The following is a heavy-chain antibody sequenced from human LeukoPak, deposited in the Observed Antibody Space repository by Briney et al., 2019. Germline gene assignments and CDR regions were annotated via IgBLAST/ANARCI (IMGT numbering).Heavy chain of an antibody. CDR1: GGTFSSYA. D-gene: IGHD3-22*01. V-gene: IGHV1-69*04. CDR3: ASPDYYDSSGYFVY. CDR2: IIPILGIA. Sequence: GASVKVSRKASGGTFSSYAISWVRQAPGQGLEWMGRIIPILGIANYAQKFQGRVTITADKSTSTAYMELSSLRSEDTAVYYCASPDYYDSSGYFVYWGQGTLVTVSS. J-gene: IGHJ4*02.